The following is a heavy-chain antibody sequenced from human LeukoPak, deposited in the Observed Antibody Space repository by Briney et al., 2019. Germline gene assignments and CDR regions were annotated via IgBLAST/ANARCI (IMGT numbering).Heavy chain of an antibody. J-gene: IGHJ4*02. V-gene: IGHV4-30-4*01. CDR3: ARGLGWFGAYYFDY. D-gene: IGHD3-10*01. CDR1: GGSISSGDYY. Sequence: SETLSLTCTVSGGSISSGDYYWSWIRQPPGKGLEWIGYIYYSGSTYYNPSLKSRVTISVDTSKNQFSLKLSSVTAADTAVYYCARGLGWFGAYYFDYWGQGTLVTVPS. CDR2: IYYSGST.